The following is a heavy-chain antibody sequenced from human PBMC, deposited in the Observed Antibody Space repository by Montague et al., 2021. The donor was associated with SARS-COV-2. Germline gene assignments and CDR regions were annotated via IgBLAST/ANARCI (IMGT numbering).Heavy chain of an antibody. V-gene: IGHV4-4*07. D-gene: IGHD6-6*01. CDR1: GGSITGFS. CDR3: ARTPTRPLSLDS. CDR2: VTTSGTT. J-gene: IGHJ4*02. Sequence: SETLSLTCAVSGGSITGFSWSWVRQPAGKGLEWIGRVTTSGTTNYIPSLRSRVTMSVDTSKNQFSLNLNSVTAADTAIYYCARTPTRPLSLDSWGQGTLVTASS.